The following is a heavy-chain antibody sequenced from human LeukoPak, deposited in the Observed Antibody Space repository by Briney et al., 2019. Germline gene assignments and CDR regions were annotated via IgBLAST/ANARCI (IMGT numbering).Heavy chain of an antibody. CDR1: GFTVSPNY. V-gene: IGHV3-53*01. CDR2: IYSGGGT. J-gene: IGHJ4*02. Sequence: GGSLRLSCAASGFTVSPNYMTWVRQAPGKGLEWVSVIYSGGGTYYADSVKGRFTLSRDNSKNTVYLQMKSLRPEDTAVYYCARPDYWGQGTLVIVSS. CDR3: ARPDY.